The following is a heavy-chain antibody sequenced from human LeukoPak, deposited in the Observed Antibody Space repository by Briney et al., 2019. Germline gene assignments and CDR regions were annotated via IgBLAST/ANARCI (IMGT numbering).Heavy chain of an antibody. Sequence: GGSLRLSCEASGFTLTPYWMHWVRQAPGKGQVWVARINSDGRDTGYADSVKGRLTISRDNAKNTVYLQMNSLRAEDTAVYFCVRDCCSWDAFDIWGQGTMVTVSS. CDR1: GFTLTPYW. CDR3: VRDCCSWDAFDI. CDR2: INSDGRDT. J-gene: IGHJ3*02. V-gene: IGHV3-74*01. D-gene: IGHD2-21*01.